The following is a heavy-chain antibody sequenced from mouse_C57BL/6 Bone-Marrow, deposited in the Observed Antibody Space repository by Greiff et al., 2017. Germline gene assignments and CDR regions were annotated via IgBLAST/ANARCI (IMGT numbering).Heavy chain of an antibody. Sequence: EVKLVESGGGLVQPGGSMKLSCVASGFTFSNYWMNWVRQSPEKGLEWVAQIRLKSDNYATHYAESVKGRFTISRDDSKSSVYLQMNNLRAEDTGIYYCTGGGSTMVTIDYWGQGTTLTVSS. CDR1: GFTFSNYW. J-gene: IGHJ2*01. CDR3: TGGGSTMVTIDY. V-gene: IGHV6-3*01. CDR2: IRLKSDNYAT. D-gene: IGHD2-2*01.